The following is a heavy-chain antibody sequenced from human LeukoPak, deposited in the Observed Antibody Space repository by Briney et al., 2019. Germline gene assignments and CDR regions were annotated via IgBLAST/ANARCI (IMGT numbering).Heavy chain of an antibody. J-gene: IGHJ2*01. CDR1: GYTFSDCY. CDR3: ARAGLGGAPWYFDL. Sequence: GASVKVSCKASGYTFSDCYMQWVRQAPGQGLEWMGWINPHSGGTNYAQKFQGRVTMTRDTSTSTVYMELSSLRSEDTAVYYCARAGLGGAPWYFDLWGRGTLVTVSS. CDR2: INPHSGGT. V-gene: IGHV1-2*02. D-gene: IGHD3/OR15-3a*01.